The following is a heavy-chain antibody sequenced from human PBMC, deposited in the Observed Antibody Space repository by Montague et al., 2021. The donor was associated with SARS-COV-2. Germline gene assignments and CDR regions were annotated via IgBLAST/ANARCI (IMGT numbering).Heavy chain of an antibody. V-gene: IGHV4-34*01. Sequence: SETLSLTCAVYGWSFSDYYWTWIRQAPGKGLEWIGEVDHRGSSSYNPSLQSRLTISVDRSKNQFSLRLTSVTAADTAVYYCARGQVTVFGVLIMLPAAGPLDSWGLGTKVTVSS. CDR2: VDHRGSS. CDR3: ARGQVTVFGVLIMLPAAGPLDS. CDR1: GWSFSDYY. J-gene: IGHJ3*02. D-gene: IGHD3-3*01.